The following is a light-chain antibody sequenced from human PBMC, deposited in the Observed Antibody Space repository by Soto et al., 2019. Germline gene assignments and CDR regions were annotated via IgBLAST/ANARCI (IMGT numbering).Light chain of an antibody. J-gene: IGKJ3*01. CDR2: DAS. Sequence: DLQMTQSPSSLSASVGDRVTITCQASQDISNYLNWYQQKPGKAPKLLIYDASKLETGVPSRFSGSGYGTDFTFTISSLQPEDIATYYCQQYDNLPFTFGPGTKVDIK. CDR3: QQYDNLPFT. V-gene: IGKV1-33*01. CDR1: QDISNY.